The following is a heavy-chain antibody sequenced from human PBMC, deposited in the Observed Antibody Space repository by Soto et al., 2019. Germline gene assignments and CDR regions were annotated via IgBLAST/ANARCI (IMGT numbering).Heavy chain of an antibody. Sequence: QVQLVQSGAEVKKPGASVKVSCKASGYTFSTYGFSWVRQAPGQGLEWMGWIGADNGDTNYQGRVTMTTDTSTTTSHMELRSLTSDDTAVYFCARDWKGAEGFDPWGQGTLVTVSS. J-gene: IGHJ5*02. CDR2: IGADNGDT. CDR3: ARDWKGAEGFDP. V-gene: IGHV1-18*01. CDR1: GYTFSTYG. D-gene: IGHD1-1*01.